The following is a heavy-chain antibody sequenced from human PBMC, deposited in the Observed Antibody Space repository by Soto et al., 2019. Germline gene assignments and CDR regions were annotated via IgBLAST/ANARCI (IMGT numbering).Heavy chain of an antibody. D-gene: IGHD3-10*01. CDR1: GGSISSSGHY. V-gene: IGHV4-39*01. CDR2: IFYSGGT. CDR3: ARRSYGSGVDL. Sequence: QLQLQESGPGLVKPSEALSLTCTVSGGSISSSGHYWGWIRQTPGKGLEWIGNIFYSGGTHYNASFRSRVSISVDSSKKQLSLKVTSVTAADSAVYYCARRSYGSGVDLWGRGTLVTVSS. J-gene: IGHJ5*02.